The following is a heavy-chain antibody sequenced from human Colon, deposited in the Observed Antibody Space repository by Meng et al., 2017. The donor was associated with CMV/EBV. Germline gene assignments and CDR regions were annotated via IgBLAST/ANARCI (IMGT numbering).Heavy chain of an antibody. Sequence: GESLKISCAASGFTFSRYAMSWVRQPPGKGLEWVSFISGTAGVTQFIDSVKGRFTISRDNSKNTVYLQMNSLRAEDTAIYYCAASDTNGMYVDRIFWGQGTRVTVSS. CDR1: GFTFSRYA. V-gene: IGHV3-23*01. CDR2: ISGTAGVT. D-gene: IGHD3-16*01. J-gene: IGHJ4*02. CDR3: AASDTNGMYVDRIF.